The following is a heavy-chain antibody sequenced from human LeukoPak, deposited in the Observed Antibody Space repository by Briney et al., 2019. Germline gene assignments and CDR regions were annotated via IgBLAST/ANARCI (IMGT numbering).Heavy chain of an antibody. CDR3: AREDLIAVAVFDY. CDR1: GFTFSSYA. J-gene: IGHJ4*02. V-gene: IGHV3-30*04. CDR2: ISYDGSNK. D-gene: IGHD6-19*01. Sequence: GGSLRLSCAASGFTFSSYAMHWVRQAPGKGLEWVAVISYDGSNKYYADSVKGRFTISRDNSKNTLYLQMNSLSAEDTAVYYCAREDLIAVAVFDYWGQGTLVTVSS.